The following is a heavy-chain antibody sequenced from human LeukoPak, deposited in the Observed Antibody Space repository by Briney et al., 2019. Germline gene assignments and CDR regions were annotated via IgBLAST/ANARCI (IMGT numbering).Heavy chain of an antibody. CDR2: IYWDDDK. CDR3: AQWRRNWFDP. J-gene: IGHJ5*02. CDR1: GFSLTTSGVG. V-gene: IGHV2-5*02. D-gene: IGHD3-3*01. Sequence: KESGPTLVKPTQTLTLTCTFSGFSLTTSGVGVGWIRQPPGKALEWLALIYWDDDKRYSPSLKSRLIITKDTSKNQVVLTMTNMDPVDTATYHCAQWRRNWFDPWGQGTLVTVSS.